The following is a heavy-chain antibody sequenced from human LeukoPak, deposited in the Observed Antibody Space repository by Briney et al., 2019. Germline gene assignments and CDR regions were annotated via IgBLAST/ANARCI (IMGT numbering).Heavy chain of an antibody. CDR2: ISNSSSYI. CDR3: ARDLMDDSYYYGMDV. V-gene: IGHV3-21*01. J-gene: IGHJ6*02. CDR1: GFNFITYT. D-gene: IGHD3-22*01. Sequence: GGSLRLSCAASGFNFITYTMNWVRQAPGKGLEWVSSISNSSSYIYYADSMKGRFTISRDNAKNSLYLQMNSLRAEDTAVYYCARDLMDDSYYYGMDVWGQGTTVTVSS.